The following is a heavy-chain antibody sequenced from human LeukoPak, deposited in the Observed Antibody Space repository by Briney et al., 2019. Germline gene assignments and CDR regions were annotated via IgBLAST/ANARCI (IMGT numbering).Heavy chain of an antibody. CDR1: GFTFSTYA. CDR2: ISYDGSKK. J-gene: IGHJ4*02. D-gene: IGHD6-13*01. V-gene: IGHV3-30*04. Sequence: PGRSLRLSCAASGFTFSTYAMHWVRQAPGKGLEWVAAISYDGSKKHYADSVKGRFTISRDNSKNTLYLQMNSLRAEDTAVYYCPRDLSPAAGEYYFDYWGQGTLVTVSS. CDR3: PRDLSPAAGEYYFDY.